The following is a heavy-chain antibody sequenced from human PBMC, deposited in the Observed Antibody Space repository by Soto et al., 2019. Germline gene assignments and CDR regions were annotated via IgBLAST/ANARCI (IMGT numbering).Heavy chain of an antibody. Sequence: LSLTCAVSGGSISSGGYSWSWIRQPPGKGLEWIGYIYHSGTTYYNPSLKSRVTISVDRSKNQFSLKLSSVTAADTAVYYCAREGTTVSTYHGGWCGHWGKGTLV. D-gene: IGHD4-4*01. V-gene: IGHV4-30-2*01. CDR3: AREGTTVSTYHGGWCGH. CDR1: GGSISSGGYS. CDR2: IYHSGTT. J-gene: IGHJ5*02.